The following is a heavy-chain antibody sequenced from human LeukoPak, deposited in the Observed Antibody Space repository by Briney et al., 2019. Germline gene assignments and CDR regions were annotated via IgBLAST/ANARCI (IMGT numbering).Heavy chain of an antibody. D-gene: IGHD2-15*01. CDR2: IRSKAYGGTT. CDR1: GFTFGDYA. V-gene: IGHV3-49*03. Sequence: PGGSLRLSCTASGFTFGDYAMSWFRQAPGKGLEWVGFIRSKAYGGTTEYAASVKGRLTIPRDDSKSIACLQMNSLKTEDTAVYYCTRGGDIVVVVAATLDYWGQGTLVTVSS. CDR3: TRGGDIVVVVAATLDY. J-gene: IGHJ4*02.